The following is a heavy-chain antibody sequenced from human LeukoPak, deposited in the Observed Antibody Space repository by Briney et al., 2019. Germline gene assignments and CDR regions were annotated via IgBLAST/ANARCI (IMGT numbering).Heavy chain of an antibody. Sequence: SETLSLTCTVSGGSISSYYWSWIRQPPGKGLEWIGYIYYSGSTNYNPSLKSRVTISVDTSKNQFSLKLSSVTAADTAVYYCARVQYQLLIDYRGQGTLVTVSS. J-gene: IGHJ4*02. CDR3: ARVQYQLLIDY. D-gene: IGHD2-2*01. CDR1: GGSISSYY. CDR2: IYYSGST. V-gene: IGHV4-59*01.